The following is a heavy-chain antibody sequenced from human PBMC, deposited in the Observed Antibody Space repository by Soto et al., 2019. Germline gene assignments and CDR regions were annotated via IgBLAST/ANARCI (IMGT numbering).Heavy chain of an antibody. V-gene: IGHV3-23*01. CDR2: ISGSGGST. J-gene: IGHJ3*02. CDR3: AKERPRSRSMIVEAPSAFGI. D-gene: IGHD3-22*01. CDR1: GFTFSSYA. Sequence: PRGSLRLSXAASGFTFSSYAMSWLRQAPGKALEWVTAISGSGGSTYYADSVKGWFTISRDNSKNTLYLQMNILRAEDTAVYYCAKERPRSRSMIVEAPSAFGIWGQGTMITVS.